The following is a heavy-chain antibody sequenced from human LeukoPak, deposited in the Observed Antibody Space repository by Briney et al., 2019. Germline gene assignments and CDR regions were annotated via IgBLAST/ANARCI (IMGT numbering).Heavy chain of an antibody. Sequence: PGRSLRLPCASSGFTFDDYVKQWVRQAPWKGLESVSAVSLQSGRIVYAEFVKGRFTNSRANAKNSLYLQMNNLRAEDMALYYCANDPGAVAGTRGYYFDYWGQRTLVTVSS. J-gene: IGHJ4*02. D-gene: IGHD6-19*01. CDR3: ANDPGAVAGTRGYYFDY. CDR1: GFTFDDYV. V-gene: IGHV3-9*03. CDR2: VSLQSGRI.